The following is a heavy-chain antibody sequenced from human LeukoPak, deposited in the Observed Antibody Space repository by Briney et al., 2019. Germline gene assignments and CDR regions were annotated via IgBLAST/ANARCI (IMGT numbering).Heavy chain of an antibody. V-gene: IGHV4-30-2*01. D-gene: IGHD4-23*01. CDR1: GDSISSTSNY. CDR3: ARDPSFSSYGGKGRDYYYYYGMDV. CDR2: IYHSGYS. Sequence: SQTLSLTCLVSGDSISSTSNYWSWIRQPPGKGLEWIGYIYHSGYSYSNPSLQGRVTISVDTSKNQFSLNLTSVTAADTAVYYCARDPSFSSYGGKGRDYYYYYGMDVWGQGTTVTVSS. J-gene: IGHJ6*02.